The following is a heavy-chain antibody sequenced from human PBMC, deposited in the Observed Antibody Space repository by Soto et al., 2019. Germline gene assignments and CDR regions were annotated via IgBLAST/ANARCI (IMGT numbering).Heavy chain of an antibody. CDR1: GFTVSSNY. V-gene: IGHV3-53*05. CDR2: IYSGGST. J-gene: IGHJ6*03. D-gene: IGHD3-3*01. CDR3: AKSTNFRSGSSYYYYYMDV. Sequence: PGGSLRLSCAASGFTVSSNYMSWVRQAPGKGLEWVSVIYSGGSTYYADSVKGRFTISRDNSKNTLDVQMNSLTTEDTAVYYCAKSTNFRSGSSYYYYYMDVWGKGTTVTVSS.